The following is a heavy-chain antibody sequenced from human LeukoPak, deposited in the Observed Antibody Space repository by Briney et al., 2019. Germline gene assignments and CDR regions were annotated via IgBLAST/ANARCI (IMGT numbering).Heavy chain of an antibody. CDR2: INPNSGGT. CDR1: GYTFTGYY. J-gene: IGHJ4*02. D-gene: IGHD6-19*01. Sequence: GASVKVSCKASGYTFTGYYMHWVRQVPGQGLEWMGWINPNSGGTNYAQKFQGRVTMTRDTSISTAYMELSRLRSDDTAVYYCAREWQWLVRIWDYWGQGTLVTVSS. CDR3: AREWQWLVRIWDY. V-gene: IGHV1-2*02.